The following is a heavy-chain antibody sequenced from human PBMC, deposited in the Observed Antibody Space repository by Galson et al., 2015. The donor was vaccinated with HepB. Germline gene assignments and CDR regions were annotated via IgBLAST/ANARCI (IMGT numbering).Heavy chain of an antibody. Sequence: KLSCKASGFTFTSNSMHWVRQAPGKGLEWVSYINSSNSNIYYAESVKGRFTISRDKAKNSLYLQMNSLRAEDTAVYYCARDFSRLEWELLGSYYYYGMDVWGQGTTVTVSS. J-gene: IGHJ6*02. CDR3: ARDFSRLEWELLGSYYYYGMDV. D-gene: IGHD1-26*01. V-gene: IGHV3-48*01. CDR2: INSSNSNI. CDR1: GFTFTSNS.